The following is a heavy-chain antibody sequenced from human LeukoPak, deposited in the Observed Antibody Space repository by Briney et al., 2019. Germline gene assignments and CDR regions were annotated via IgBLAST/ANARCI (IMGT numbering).Heavy chain of an antibody. CDR3: ASLLTPYHGSGGGGMDV. D-gene: IGHD3-10*01. J-gene: IGHJ6*02. Sequence: GGSLRLSCAASGFTFSTHWMYWVRQAPGRELVWVSRISGDGSLTSYADSVKGRFTISRDHAKDTLYLQMTSLRVEDTAVYSCASLLTPYHGSGGGGMDVWGQGTTVTVSS. CDR1: GFTFSTHW. V-gene: IGHV3-74*01. CDR2: ISGDGSLT.